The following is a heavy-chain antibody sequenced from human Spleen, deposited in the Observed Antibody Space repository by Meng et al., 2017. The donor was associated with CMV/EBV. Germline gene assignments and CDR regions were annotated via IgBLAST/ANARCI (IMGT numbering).Heavy chain of an antibody. Sequence: SGGSIGSGGYYWGWIRQHPGKGLEWIGYIYYSRSTYYNPSLKSRVTISVDTSKNQFSLKLSSVTAADTAVYYCASLYSSGWYYFDYWGQGTLVTVSS. CDR1: GGSIGSGGYY. D-gene: IGHD6-19*01. CDR3: ASLYSSGWYYFDY. V-gene: IGHV4-31*02. J-gene: IGHJ4*02. CDR2: IYYSRST.